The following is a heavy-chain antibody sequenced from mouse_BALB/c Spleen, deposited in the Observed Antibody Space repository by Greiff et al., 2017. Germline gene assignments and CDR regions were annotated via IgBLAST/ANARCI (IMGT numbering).Heavy chain of an antibody. D-gene: IGHD2-1*01. CDR3: AKKAYGNYEYFDV. J-gene: IGHJ1*01. Sequence: QVQLQQSGPSLVQPSQSLSITCTVSGFSLTSYGVHWVRQSPGKGLEWLGVIWRGGSTDYNAAFMSRLSITKDNSKSQVFFKMNSLQADDTAIYYCAKKAYGNYEYFDVWGAGTTVTVSS. CDR2: IWRGGST. V-gene: IGHV2-5-1*01. CDR1: GFSLTSYG.